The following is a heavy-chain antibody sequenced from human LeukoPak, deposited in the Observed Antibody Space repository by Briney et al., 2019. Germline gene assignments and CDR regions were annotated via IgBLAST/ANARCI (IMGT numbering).Heavy chain of an antibody. J-gene: IGHJ3*02. CDR1: GGSISSGDYY. CDR2: IYYSGST. Sequence: SETLSLTCTVSGGSISSGDYYWSWIRQPPGKGLEWIGYIYYSGSTYCNPSLKSRVTISVDTSKNQFSLKLSSVTAADTAVYYCARCTIFGQDIWGQGTMVTVSS. V-gene: IGHV4-30-4*08. D-gene: IGHD3-3*01. CDR3: ARCTIFGQDI.